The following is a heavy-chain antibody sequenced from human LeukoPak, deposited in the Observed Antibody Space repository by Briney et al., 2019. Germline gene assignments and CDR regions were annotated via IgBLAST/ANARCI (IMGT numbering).Heavy chain of an antibody. Sequence: ASVKVSCKASGYTFTSYYMHWVRQAPGQGLEWMGIINPSGGSTSYAQKFQGRVTMTRDTSTSTVYMEVSSLRSEDTAVYYRARGTRGDYVMDVWGQGTTVTVSS. D-gene: IGHD2-8*02. V-gene: IGHV1-46*01. CDR2: INPSGGST. J-gene: IGHJ6*02. CDR1: GYTFTSYY. CDR3: ARGTRGDYVMDV.